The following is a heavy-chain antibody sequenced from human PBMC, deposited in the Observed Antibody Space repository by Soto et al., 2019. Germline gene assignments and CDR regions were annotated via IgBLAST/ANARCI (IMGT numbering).Heavy chain of an antibody. J-gene: IGHJ4*02. CDR3: AKDRDCTNGVCYKGSFDY. V-gene: IGHV3-23*01. D-gene: IGHD2-8*01. Sequence: GGSLRLSCAASGFTFSSYAMSWVRQAPGKGLEWVSAISGSGGSTYYADSVKGRFTISRDNSKNTLYLQMNSLRAEDTAVYYCAKDRDCTNGVCYKGSFDYWGQGTLVTVSS. CDR2: ISGSGGST. CDR1: GFTFSSYA.